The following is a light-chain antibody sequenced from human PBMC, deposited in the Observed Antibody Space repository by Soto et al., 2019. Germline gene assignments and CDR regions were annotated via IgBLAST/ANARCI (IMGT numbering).Light chain of an antibody. Sequence: SALTQPASVSGSPGQSITISCTGTSSDVGGYNYVSWYQHHPGKAPKLIIYDVTSRPSGVSIRFSGSKSDNTASLTISGLQPEDEADYHCSSYTTRNTRQIAFGTGTQVTVL. CDR1: SSDVGGYNY. CDR3: SSYTTRNTRQIA. CDR2: DVT. J-gene: IGLJ1*01. V-gene: IGLV2-14*03.